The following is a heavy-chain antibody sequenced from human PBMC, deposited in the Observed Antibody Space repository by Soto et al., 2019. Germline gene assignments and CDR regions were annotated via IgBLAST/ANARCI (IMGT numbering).Heavy chain of an antibody. CDR2: INHSGRT. CDR3: ARGNILTGSRPDYYYYMDV. D-gene: IGHD3-9*01. CDR1: GGSFSGYY. Sequence: QVQLQQWGAGLLKPSETLSRTCAVYGGSFSGYYWSWIRQPPGKGLEWIGEINHSGRTNYNPSLKSRDTISVDTCKNQFSLKLSSVTAADTAVYYCARGNILTGSRPDYYYYMDVWGKGTTVTVSS. V-gene: IGHV4-34*01. J-gene: IGHJ6*03.